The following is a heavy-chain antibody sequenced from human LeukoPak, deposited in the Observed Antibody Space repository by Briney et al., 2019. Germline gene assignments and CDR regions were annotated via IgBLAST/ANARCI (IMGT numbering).Heavy chain of an antibody. CDR1: GYTFTDYY. Sequence: ASVKVSCKASGYTFTDYYILWVRQAPGQGLEWMGWIDPESGGTNYAQKFQGRVTMTTDTSTSTAYMELRSLRSDDTAVYYCARGSLVRSSPIGGYWGQGTLVTVSS. D-gene: IGHD6-13*01. J-gene: IGHJ4*02. V-gene: IGHV1-2*02. CDR2: IDPESGGT. CDR3: ARGSLVRSSPIGGY.